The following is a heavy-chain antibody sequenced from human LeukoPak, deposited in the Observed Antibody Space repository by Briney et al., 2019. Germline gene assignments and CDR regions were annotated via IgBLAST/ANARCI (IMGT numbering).Heavy chain of an antibody. D-gene: IGHD6-13*01. CDR3: ARFASSSWYNWFDP. V-gene: IGHV4-61*08. J-gene: IGHJ5*02. CDR1: GGSTSSGGYY. CDR2: IYYSGST. Sequence: SETLSLTCTVSGGSTSSGGYYWSWIRQPPGKGLEWIGYIYYSGSTNYNPSLKSRVTISVDTSKNQFSLKLSSVTAADTAVYYCARFASSSWYNWFDPWGQGTLVTVSS.